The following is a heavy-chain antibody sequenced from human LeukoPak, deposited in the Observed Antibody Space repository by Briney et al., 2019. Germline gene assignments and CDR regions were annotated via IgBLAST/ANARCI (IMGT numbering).Heavy chain of an antibody. Sequence: PSETLSLTCTVSGGSISSYYWSWIRQPAGKGLEWIGRIYTSGSTNYNPSLKSRVTMSVDTSKNQFSLKLSSVTAADTAVYYCARELTTVTTLGFDYWGQGTLVTVSS. D-gene: IGHD4-17*01. CDR3: ARELTTVTTLGFDY. CDR2: IYTSGST. J-gene: IGHJ4*02. V-gene: IGHV4-4*07. CDR1: GGSISSYY.